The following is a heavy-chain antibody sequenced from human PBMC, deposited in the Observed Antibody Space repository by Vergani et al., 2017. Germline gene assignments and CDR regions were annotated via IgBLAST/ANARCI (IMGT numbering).Heavy chain of an antibody. CDR2: ISSSSSYI. J-gene: IGHJ4*02. D-gene: IGHD6-19*01. V-gene: IGHV3-21*01. CDR3: ARVSSSGWYGDY. Sequence: EVQLVESGGGLVQPGRSLRLSCAASGFTFSSYSMNWVRQAPGKGLEWVSSISSSSSYIYYADSVKGRFTISRDNAKNSLYLQMNSLRAEDTAVYYCARVSSSGWYGDYWGQGTLVTVSS. CDR1: GFTFSSYS.